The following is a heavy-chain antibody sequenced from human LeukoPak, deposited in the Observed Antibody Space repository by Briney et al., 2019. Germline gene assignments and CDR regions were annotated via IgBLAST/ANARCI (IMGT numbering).Heavy chain of an antibody. CDR3: ARIGSGSYEY. J-gene: IGHJ4*02. Sequence: QSGGSLRLSCAASGFTVSSNYMSWVRQAPGKGLEWVSVIYSGGSTYYADSVKGRFTISRDNSKNTLYHQMNSLRAEDAAVYYCARIGSGSYEYWGQGTLVTVSS. CDR2: IYSGGST. V-gene: IGHV3-53*01. CDR1: GFTVSSNY. D-gene: IGHD3-10*01.